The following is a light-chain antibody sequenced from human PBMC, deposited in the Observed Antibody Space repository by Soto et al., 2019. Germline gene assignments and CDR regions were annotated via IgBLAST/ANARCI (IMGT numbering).Light chain of an antibody. CDR3: MQAIQAPRT. CDR1: QSLLHSNGNIY. V-gene: IGKV2-28*01. J-gene: IGKJ1*01. CDR2: LGS. Sequence: DIVLTQSPLSLPAPPGGPASIPCRSSQSLLHSNGNIYLDWYLQKPGQSPQLLIYLGSIRASGVPDRFSGSGSGTDFTLKITRVEAEDVGVYYCMQAIQAPRTFGLGTKVEI.